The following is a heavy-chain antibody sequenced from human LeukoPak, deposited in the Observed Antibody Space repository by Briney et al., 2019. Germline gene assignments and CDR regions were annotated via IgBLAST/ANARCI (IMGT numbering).Heavy chain of an antibody. CDR3: ATDVDWKYFDY. Sequence: EGSLRLSCAASGFTFSNYAMNWVRQAPGKGLEWVAIISFGGSSKYYADSVKGRFTISRDNSKNTLYLQMNSLRAEDTAVYYCATDVDWKYFDYWGQGTLVTVSS. V-gene: IGHV3-33*08. J-gene: IGHJ4*02. CDR1: GFTFSNYA. CDR2: ISFGGSSK. D-gene: IGHD3-9*01.